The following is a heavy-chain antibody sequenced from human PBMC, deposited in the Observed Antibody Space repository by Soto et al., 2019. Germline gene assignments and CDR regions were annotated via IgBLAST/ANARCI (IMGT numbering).Heavy chain of an antibody. D-gene: IGHD2-2*01. Sequence: GASVKVSCKVSGYSLSDLSIHWVRQAPGKGLEWMGGLDAEDGETIYARKLQGRGTMTEDTSTDTAYMELSSLTSEDTAMYYCATLPRTIERTPAAIWSFDSWGQGTLVTVSS. CDR2: LDAEDGET. CDR3: ATLPRTIERTPAAIWSFDS. J-gene: IGHJ4*02. V-gene: IGHV1-24*01. CDR1: GYSLSDLS.